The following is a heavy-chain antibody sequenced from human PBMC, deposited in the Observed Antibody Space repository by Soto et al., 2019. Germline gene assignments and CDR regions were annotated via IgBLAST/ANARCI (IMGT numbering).Heavy chain of an antibody. J-gene: IGHJ5*02. CDR2: INAYNGNT. CDR3: ARVLPPFDP. V-gene: IGHV1-18*01. CDR1: GYTXTSXX. Sequence: QVQLVQSGAEVKKPGASVKVACKASGYTXTSXXXXWVRQAPGQGLEWMGWINAYNGNTNYAQKLXXXATMTTDXXXXTAXXELRSLRSVDTAVYYCARVLPPFDPWGQGTLVTVSS.